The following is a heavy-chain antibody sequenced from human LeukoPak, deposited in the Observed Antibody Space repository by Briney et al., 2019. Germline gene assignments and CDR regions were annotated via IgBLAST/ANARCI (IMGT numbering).Heavy chain of an antibody. J-gene: IGHJ4*02. V-gene: IGHV3-53*01. CDR1: GFTVSGDY. D-gene: IGHD3-16*02. CDR2: IYADFDNT. CDR3: ARDLRLYDYVWGSYRYVLDY. Sequence: GGSLRLSCAVSGFTVSGDYMSWVRQVPGKGLEWVSVIYADFDNTDYADSVKGRFTISRDNSKNTLYLHMNSLRVEDTAVYYCARDLRLYDYVWGSYRYVLDYWGQGTLVTVSS.